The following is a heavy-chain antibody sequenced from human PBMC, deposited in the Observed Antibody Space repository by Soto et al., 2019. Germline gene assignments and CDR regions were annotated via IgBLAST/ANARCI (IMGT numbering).Heavy chain of an antibody. Sequence: QVQLVQSGAEVKKPGASVKVSCKASGYTFTSYGISWVRQAPGQGLEWMGWISAYNGNTNYAQKLQGRVTMTTDTSTSTAYMELRSLRSDDTAVYYCAREAEPGVVYASPDYYYYGMDVWGQGTTVTVSS. CDR3: AREAEPGVVYASPDYYYYGMDV. CDR2: ISAYNGNT. J-gene: IGHJ6*02. CDR1: GYTFTSYG. D-gene: IGHD2-8*02. V-gene: IGHV1-18*01.